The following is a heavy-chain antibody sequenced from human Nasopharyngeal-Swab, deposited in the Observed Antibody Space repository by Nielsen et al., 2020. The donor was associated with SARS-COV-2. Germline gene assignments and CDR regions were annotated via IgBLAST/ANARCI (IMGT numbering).Heavy chain of an antibody. CDR1: GFTFNTYA. Sequence: GESLKISCAASGFTFNTYAINWVRQAPGKGLEWVSVISGSDYSTEYADSVKGRFTISRDNSKNTVNLQMNSLRAEDTAIYYCAKDRDSGDDSDDYYHYYGMDVWGQGTTVTVSS. CDR3: AKDRDSGDDSDDYYHYYGMDV. D-gene: IGHD5-12*01. V-gene: IGHV3-23*01. CDR2: ISGSDYST. J-gene: IGHJ6*02.